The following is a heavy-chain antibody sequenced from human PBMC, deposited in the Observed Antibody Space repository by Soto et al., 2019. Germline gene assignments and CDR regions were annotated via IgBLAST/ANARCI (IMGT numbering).Heavy chain of an antibody. Sequence: PSETLSLTCAVYGGSFSGYYWSWIRQSPGKGLEWIGYIYYSGSTNYNPSLKSRVTISVDTSKNQFSLKLSSVTAADTAVYYCAREECSSTSCYNNWFDPWGQGTLVTVSS. CDR1: GGSFSGYY. D-gene: IGHD2-2*01. CDR3: AREECSSTSCYNNWFDP. CDR2: IYYSGST. J-gene: IGHJ5*02. V-gene: IGHV4-59*01.